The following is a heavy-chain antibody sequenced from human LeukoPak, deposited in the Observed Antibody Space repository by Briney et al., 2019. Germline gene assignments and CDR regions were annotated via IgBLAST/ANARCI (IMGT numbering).Heavy chain of an antibody. CDR3: ARNSLDYGDLTYGLIDY. Sequence: ASVKVSCEASGYTFTTYGIGWVRQAPGQGLEWMGWINPNSGGTNYAQKFQGRVTMTRDTSISTAYMELSRLRSDDTAVYYCARNSLDYGDLTYGLIDYWGQGTLVTVSS. V-gene: IGHV1-2*02. J-gene: IGHJ4*02. D-gene: IGHD4-17*01. CDR2: INPNSGGT. CDR1: GYTFTTYG.